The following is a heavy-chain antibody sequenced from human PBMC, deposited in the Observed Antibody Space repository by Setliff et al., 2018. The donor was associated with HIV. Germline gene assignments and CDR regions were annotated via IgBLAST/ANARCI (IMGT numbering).Heavy chain of an antibody. CDR3: ARSDRDWARDKYYNTDV. D-gene: IGHD3-10*01. V-gene: IGHV1-69*13. J-gene: IGHJ6*04. CDR1: GGRFRCFC. Sequence: SVKVSCKASGGRFRCFCFSWIRQAPGQGLEWMGGIIPIFGKVEYAQRFQDRVKITADESTSTAYMEMSSLTSEDTAIYYCARSDRDWARDKYYNTDVWGKGTTVTVSS. CDR2: IIPIFGKV.